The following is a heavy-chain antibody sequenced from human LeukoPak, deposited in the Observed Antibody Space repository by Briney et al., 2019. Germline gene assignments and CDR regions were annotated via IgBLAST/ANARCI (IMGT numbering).Heavy chain of an antibody. D-gene: IGHD2-21*01. V-gene: IGHV3-15*01. J-gene: IGHJ4*02. CDR3: AKDWPYCGGDCYVDY. CDR2: IKSKTDGGTT. Sequence: GGSLRLSCAASGFTFSNAWMSWVRQAPGKGLEWVGHIKSKTDGGTTDYAAPVKGRFTISRDDSKNTLYLQMNSLKTEDTAVYYCAKDWPYCGGDCYVDYWGQGTLVTVSS. CDR1: GFTFSNAW.